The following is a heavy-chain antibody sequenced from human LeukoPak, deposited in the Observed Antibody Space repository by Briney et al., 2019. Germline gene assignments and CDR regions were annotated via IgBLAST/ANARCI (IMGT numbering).Heavy chain of an antibody. CDR3: ARGDRYGSGRKLYYYYYMDV. Sequence: GASVKVSCKASGGTFSSYAISWVRQAPGQGLEWMGWINPNSGGTNYAQKFQGRVTMTRDTSISTAYMELSRLRSDDTAVYYCARGDRYGSGRKLYYYYYMDVWGKGTTVTVSS. CDR2: INPNSGGT. J-gene: IGHJ6*03. V-gene: IGHV1-2*02. CDR1: GGTFSSYA. D-gene: IGHD3-10*01.